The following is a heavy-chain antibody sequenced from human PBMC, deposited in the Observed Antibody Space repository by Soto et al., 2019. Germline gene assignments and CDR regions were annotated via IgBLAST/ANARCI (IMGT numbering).Heavy chain of an antibody. D-gene: IGHD1-26*01. CDR2: IYWDDEK. J-gene: IGHJ4*02. Sequence: QITLKESGPTLVKPTQPLTLTCTFSGFSLSTNGEGMGWIRQPPGKALECLALIYWDDEKGYSPSLESRLSLTKDTYKVKMDLTGVDVDRLHRATHYCTHRRGLVREWSCGSFDYWGQGTLVTVS. V-gene: IGHV2-5*02. CDR1: GFSLSTNGEG. CDR3: THRRGLVREWSCGSFDY.